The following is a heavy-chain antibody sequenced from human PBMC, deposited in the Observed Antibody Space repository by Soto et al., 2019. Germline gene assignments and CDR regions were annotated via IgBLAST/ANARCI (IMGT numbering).Heavy chain of an antibody. CDR1: GFTFSDYY. D-gene: IGHD2-2*03. CDR2: ISSSSSYT. J-gene: IGHJ4*02. CDR3: ARELDIVVVPAAYDY. V-gene: IGHV3-11*06. Sequence: QVQLVESGGGLVKPGGSLRLSCAASGFTFSDYYMSWIRQAPGKGLEWVSYISSSSSYTNYADSVKGRFTISRDNAKNSLYLQMNSLRAEDTAVYYCARELDIVVVPAAYDYWGQGTLVTVSS.